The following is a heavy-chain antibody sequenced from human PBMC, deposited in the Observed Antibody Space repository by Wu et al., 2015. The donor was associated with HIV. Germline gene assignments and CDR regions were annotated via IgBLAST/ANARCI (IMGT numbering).Heavy chain of an antibody. CDR1: GYAFSNSA. CDR3: ARVGPERGEPLIV. V-gene: IGHV1-18*01. Sequence: QIQLAQSGPEMKKPGASVKVSCTASGYAFSNSALSWVRQAPGRGPETLGYIRVNNGNANYAQNVQGRVSMTTDTFTDTAYLELKSLRPDDTAIYYCARVGPERGEPLIVWGPGTKVIVSS. D-gene: IGHD1-26*01. CDR2: IRVNNGNA. J-gene: IGHJ3*01.